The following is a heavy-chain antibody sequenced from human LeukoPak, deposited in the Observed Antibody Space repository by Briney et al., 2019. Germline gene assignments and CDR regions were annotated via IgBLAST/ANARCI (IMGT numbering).Heavy chain of an antibody. Sequence: GGSLRLSCTASGFIFNTYSTNWVRQAPGKGLEWVSYVSSSSRTIYYADSVKGRFTISRDNAKNSLYLQMNSLRAEDTAVYYCARDLGLYDYGGNIDFWGQGTLVTVSS. CDR2: VSSSSRTI. J-gene: IGHJ4*02. D-gene: IGHD4-23*01. CDR1: GFIFNTYS. CDR3: ARDLGLYDYGGNIDF. V-gene: IGHV3-48*04.